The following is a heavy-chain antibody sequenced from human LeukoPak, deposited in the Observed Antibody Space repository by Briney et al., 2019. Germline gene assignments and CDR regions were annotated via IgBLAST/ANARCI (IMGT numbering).Heavy chain of an antibody. D-gene: IGHD6-19*01. CDR1: GYTFTRYY. Sequence: ASVKVSCKASGYTFTRYYMHWVRQAPGQGLEWMGRINPNSGGTNYAQKFQGRVTMTRDTSISTAYMELSRLRSDDTAVYYCARDSVAGEFDYWGQGTLVTVSS. CDR2: INPNSGGT. CDR3: ARDSVAGEFDY. V-gene: IGHV1-2*06. J-gene: IGHJ4*02.